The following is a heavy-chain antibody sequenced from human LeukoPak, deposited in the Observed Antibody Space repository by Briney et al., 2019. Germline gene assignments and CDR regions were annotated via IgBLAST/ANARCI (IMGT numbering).Heavy chain of an antibody. CDR2: ISPNSGGT. J-gene: IGHJ4*02. Sequence: ASVKVSCKASGYTFTSYGISWVRQAPGQGLEWMGRISPNSGGTNYAQKFQGRVTMTRDTSISTAYMELSRLRSDDTAVYYCARVKDWRSNGFDYWGQGTLVTASS. V-gene: IGHV1-2*06. CDR1: GYTFTSYG. D-gene: IGHD3/OR15-3a*01. CDR3: ARVKDWRSNGFDY.